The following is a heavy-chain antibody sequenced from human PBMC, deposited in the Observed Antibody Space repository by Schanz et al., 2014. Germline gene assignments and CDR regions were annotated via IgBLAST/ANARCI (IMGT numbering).Heavy chain of an antibody. V-gene: IGHV3-11*05. CDR3: AKEVRNSSRDACYEDYYYGLDV. Sequence: QVQLVESGGGLVKPGGSLRLSCPASAFTFSDYYITWIPQAPGPGLEWVSYISGTTTYTNYADSVKGRFTISRDNAKNSLYLQMNSLRAENTAVYYCAKEVRNSSRDACYEDYYYGLDVWGQETTVTVSS. CDR2: ISGTTTYT. D-gene: IGHD2-15*01. J-gene: IGHJ6*02. CDR1: AFTFSDYY.